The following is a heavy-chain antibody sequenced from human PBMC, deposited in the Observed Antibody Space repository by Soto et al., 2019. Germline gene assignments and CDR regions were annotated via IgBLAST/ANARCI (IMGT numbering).Heavy chain of an antibody. J-gene: IGHJ6*02. CDR1: GFTFSSYW. V-gene: IGHV3-7*04. Sequence: GGSLRLSCAASGFTFSSYWMSWVRQAPGKGLEWVANIKQDGSEKYYVDSVKGRFTISRDNAKNSLYLQMNSLRAEDTAVYYWARGVYSSSKADYYGMDVWGQWTTVTVSS. CDR2: IKQDGSEK. D-gene: IGHD6-6*01. CDR3: ARGVYSSSKADYYGMDV.